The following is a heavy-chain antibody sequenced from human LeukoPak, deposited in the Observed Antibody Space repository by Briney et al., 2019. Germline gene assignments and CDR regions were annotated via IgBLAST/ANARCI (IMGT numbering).Heavy chain of an antibody. CDR2: ISAYNGNT. Sequence: GASVKVSCKASGYTFTSYGISWVRQAPGQGLEWMGWISAYNGNTNYAQKLQGRVTMTTDTSTSTAYMELRSLRSDDTAVYYCARTSAAAGTPDYYYYYGMDVWGQGTTVTVSS. CDR1: GYTFTSYG. V-gene: IGHV1-18*01. J-gene: IGHJ6*02. CDR3: ARTSAAAGTPDYYYYYGMDV. D-gene: IGHD6-13*01.